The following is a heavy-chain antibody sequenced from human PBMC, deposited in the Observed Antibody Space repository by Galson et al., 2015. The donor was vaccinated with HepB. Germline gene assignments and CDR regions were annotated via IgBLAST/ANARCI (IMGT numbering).Heavy chain of an antibody. D-gene: IGHD6-13*01. J-gene: IGHJ4*02. CDR2: ISGSSNHI. Sequence: SLRLSCAASGFRFTSYRMNWVRQAPGKGLEWVSFISGSSNHIAYADSVKGRFTVSRDNAENSLYLQMSSLRAEDTAVYYCARDFQGISTDYWGQGTLVTVSS. V-gene: IGHV3-21*04. CDR1: GFRFTSYR. CDR3: ARDFQGISTDY.